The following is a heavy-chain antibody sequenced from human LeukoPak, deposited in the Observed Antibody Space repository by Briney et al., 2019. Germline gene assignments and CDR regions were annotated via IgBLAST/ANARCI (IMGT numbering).Heavy chain of an antibody. V-gene: IGHV3-23*01. CDR1: GFTFSSYA. D-gene: IGHD3-9*01. CDR3: AAIKLRYFDWLLDGYFDY. Sequence: GGSLRLYCAASGFTFSSYAMSCGRQAPGRGLEWVSAISGSGGSTYYADSVKGRFTISRDNSKNTLYLQMNSLRAEDTAVYYCAAIKLRYFDWLLDGYFDYWGQGTLVTVSS. CDR2: ISGSGGST. J-gene: IGHJ4*02.